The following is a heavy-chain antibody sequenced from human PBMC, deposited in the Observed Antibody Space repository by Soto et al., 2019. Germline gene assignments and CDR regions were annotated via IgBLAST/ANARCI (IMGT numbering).Heavy chain of an antibody. CDR3: NTGPGGSM. V-gene: IGHV3-15*01. CDR2: IKSKADGGII. Sequence: EVQLVESGGGLVKPGGSLRLSCAASGFTFNNAWMTWVRQAPGKGLEWVGRIKSKADGGIIDYAAPVRGRFTISRDDSKNTVYLQMNSLKTEDTGMYYCNTGPGGSMGGEATMVTVSS. CDR1: GFTFNNAW. J-gene: IGHJ3*01.